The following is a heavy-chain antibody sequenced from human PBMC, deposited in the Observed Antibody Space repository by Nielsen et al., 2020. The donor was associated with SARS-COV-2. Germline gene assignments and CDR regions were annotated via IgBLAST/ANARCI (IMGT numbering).Heavy chain of an antibody. V-gene: IGHV3-23*01. Sequence: GESLKISCAASGFTSSSYAMSWVRQAPGTRQEWVSAISGSGGSTYYADSVKGRFTISRDNSKNTLYLQMNSLSAEDTAVYYCAKAYYYGSGSYWAKDYWGQGTLVTVSS. J-gene: IGHJ4*02. CDR1: GFTSSSYA. CDR2: ISGSGGST. D-gene: IGHD3-10*01. CDR3: AKAYYYGSGSYWAKDY.